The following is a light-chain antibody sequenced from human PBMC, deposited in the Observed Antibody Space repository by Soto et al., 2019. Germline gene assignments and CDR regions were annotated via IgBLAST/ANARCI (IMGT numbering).Light chain of an antibody. CDR1: SSDVGGYNY. Sequence: QSALTQPASVSGSPGQSITISCPGTSSDVGGYNYVSWYQQHPGKAPKFMIYDVSNRPSGVSNRFSGSKSGNTASLTISGLQAEDEADYYCSSYTSSSTLVFGGGTKLTVL. CDR2: DVS. J-gene: IGLJ2*01. V-gene: IGLV2-14*01. CDR3: SSYTSSSTLV.